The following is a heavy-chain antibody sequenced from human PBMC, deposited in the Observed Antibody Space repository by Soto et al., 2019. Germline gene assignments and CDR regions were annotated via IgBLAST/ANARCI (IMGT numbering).Heavy chain of an antibody. V-gene: IGHV1-3*01. J-gene: IGHJ4*02. D-gene: IGHD2-15*01. CDR1: GYTCTSYA. Sequence: QVQLVQCGAEVKKPGASVKVSCKASGYTCTSYAMHWVRQAHGQRLEWMGWINAGNGNTKYSQKFQGRVTITRDTTASTAYMELSSLRSEDTAVYYCARGPGGPDGPGDYWGQGTLVTVSS. CDR2: INAGNGNT. CDR3: ARGPGGPDGPGDY.